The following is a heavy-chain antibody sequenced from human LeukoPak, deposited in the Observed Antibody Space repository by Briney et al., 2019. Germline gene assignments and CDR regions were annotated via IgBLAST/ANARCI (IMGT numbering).Heavy chain of an antibody. CDR1: GYTFTNFD. CDR2: MNPKTGNT. V-gene: IGHV1-8*01. J-gene: IGHJ3*02. CDR3: ARVLGVVVPDAFDI. Sequence: ASVKVSCKASGYTFTNFDINWVRQATGQGLEWMGWMNPKTGNTGSAQKLQGRVTITGNTSISTAYMELSSLRSEDTAVYYCARVLGVVVPDAFDIWGQGTMVTVSS. D-gene: IGHD2-15*01.